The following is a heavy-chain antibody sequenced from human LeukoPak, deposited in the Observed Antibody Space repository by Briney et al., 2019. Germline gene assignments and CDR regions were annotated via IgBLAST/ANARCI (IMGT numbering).Heavy chain of an antibody. CDR3: ATVIYCSGGSCYPTFDY. CDR1: GYTLTELS. V-gene: IGHV1-24*01. J-gene: IGHJ4*02. CDR2: FDPEDGET. Sequence: ASVKVSCKVSGYTLTELSMHWVRQAPGKGLEWMGGFDPEDGETIYAQKFQGRVTMTEDTPTDTAYMELSSLRSEDTAVYYCATVIYCSGGSCYPTFDYWGQGTLVTVSS. D-gene: IGHD2-15*01.